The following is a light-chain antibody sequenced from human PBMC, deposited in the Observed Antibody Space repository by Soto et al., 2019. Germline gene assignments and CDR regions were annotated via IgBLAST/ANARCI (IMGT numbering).Light chain of an antibody. V-gene: IGLV2-11*01. CDR1: SSDVGHYNY. CDR3: CSYAGSPYV. CDR2: DVS. Sequence: QSVLTQPRSVSGSPGQSVTISCTGTSSDVGHYNYVSWYQHHPGKAPKLMIYDVSTRPSGVPDRFSGSKSGTTASLTISGLQAEDEADYYCCSYAGSPYVFGTGTKVTVL. J-gene: IGLJ1*01.